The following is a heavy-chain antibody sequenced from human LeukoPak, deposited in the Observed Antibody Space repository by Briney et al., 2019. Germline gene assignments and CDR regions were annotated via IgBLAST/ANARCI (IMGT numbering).Heavy chain of an antibody. CDR2: ISYDGSNK. V-gene: IGHV3-30*04. CDR1: GFTFSSYA. D-gene: IGHD3-9*01. Sequence: GGSLTLSCAASGFTFSSYAMHWLRQAPGKGLEWVAVISYDGSNKYYADSVKGLFTLYREHSKHTVYSQMNTLRAEDTALYFCTRVIVAVTGYFDYFDLWGEGALVTVCS. CDR3: TRVIVAVTGYFDYFDL. J-gene: IGHJ4*02.